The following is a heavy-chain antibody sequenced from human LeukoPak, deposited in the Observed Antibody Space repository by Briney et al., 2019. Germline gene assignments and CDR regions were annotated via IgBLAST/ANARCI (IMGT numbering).Heavy chain of an antibody. J-gene: IGHJ4*02. V-gene: IGHV3-9*01. CDR3: AKASAAAGTYIDY. Sequence: PGRSLRLSCAASGFTFDDYAMHWVRQAPGKGLEWVSGISWNSGSIGYADSVKGRFTISRDNAKNSLYLQMNSLRAEDTALYYCAKASAAAGTYIDYWGQGTLVTVSS. CDR2: ISWNSGSI. D-gene: IGHD6-13*01. CDR1: GFTFDDYA.